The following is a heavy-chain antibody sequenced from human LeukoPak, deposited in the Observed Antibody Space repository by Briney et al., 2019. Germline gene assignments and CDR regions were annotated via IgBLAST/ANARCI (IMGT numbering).Heavy chain of an antibody. CDR3: ARSYQLLYHWFDP. CDR1: GYTFTSYD. V-gene: IGHV1-8*03. J-gene: IGHJ5*02. CDR2: MNPNSGNT. D-gene: IGHD2-2*02. Sequence: ASVKVSCKAFGYTFTSYDINWVRQATGQGLEWMGWMNPNSGNTGYAQKFQGRVTITRNTSISTAYMELSSLRSEDTAVYYCARSYQLLYHWFDPWGQGTLVTVSS.